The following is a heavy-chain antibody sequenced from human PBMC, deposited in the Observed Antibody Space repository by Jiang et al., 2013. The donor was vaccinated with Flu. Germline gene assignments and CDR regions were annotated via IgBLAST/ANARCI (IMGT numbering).Heavy chain of an antibody. Sequence: SGAEVKKPGASVKVSCKASGYTFTSYAISWVRQAPGQGLEWMGWINTYNGNTNYVQKLQGRLTMTTDTATSTAYMELRSLRSDDTALYYCARKMPTDWFDPWGQGTLVTVSS. D-gene: IGHD5-24*01. CDR1: GYTFTSYA. CDR3: ARKMPTDWFDP. V-gene: IGHV1-18*01. CDR2: INTYNGNT. J-gene: IGHJ5*02.